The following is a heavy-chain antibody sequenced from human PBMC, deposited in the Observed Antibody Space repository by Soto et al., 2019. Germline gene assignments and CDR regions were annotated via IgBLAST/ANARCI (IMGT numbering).Heavy chain of an antibody. Sequence: LRLSCAASGFTFRSFTMNWVRQAPGKGLEWVSTISSSSAYIYYTDALRGRFTISRDNAKNSLHLQMNSLRAEDTAVYYCTRDASRDSSARGWFDPWGPGTLVTVSS. CDR1: GFTFRSFT. CDR3: TRDASRDSSARGWFDP. CDR2: ISSSSAYI. D-gene: IGHD6-13*01. V-gene: IGHV3-21*01. J-gene: IGHJ5*02.